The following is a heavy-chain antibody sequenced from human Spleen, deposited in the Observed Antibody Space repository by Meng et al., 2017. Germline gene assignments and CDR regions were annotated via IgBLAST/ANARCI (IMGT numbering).Heavy chain of an antibody. J-gene: IGHJ4*02. CDR2: TYVGGST. Sequence: VQLQGSGPGLVKPSDTLSLTCSVSGDSISNYYWNWLRQPAGKRLEWIGRTYVGGSTDYNPSLRSRATVSVDTSKNQVSLRLASVTAADTAVYFCARGSAGDYYFDSWGQGTVVTVSS. V-gene: IGHV4-4*07. CDR3: ARGSAGDYYFDS. D-gene: IGHD4-17*01. CDR1: GDSISNYY.